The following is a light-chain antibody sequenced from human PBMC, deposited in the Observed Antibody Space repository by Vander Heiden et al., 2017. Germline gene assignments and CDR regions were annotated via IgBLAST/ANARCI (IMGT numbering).Light chain of an antibody. CDR1: KLGDKF. V-gene: IGLV3-1*01. CDR2: QDR. J-gene: IGLJ1*01. CDR3: QAWDSSILYV. Sequence: SYELTQPPSVSVPPGQAASITCSGDKLGDKFVSWYQHKPGQSPVLVMYQDRRRPSGIPDRFAASHSGNTATLTIGDIQAMDEADYYCQAWDSSILYVFGSATKVTVL.